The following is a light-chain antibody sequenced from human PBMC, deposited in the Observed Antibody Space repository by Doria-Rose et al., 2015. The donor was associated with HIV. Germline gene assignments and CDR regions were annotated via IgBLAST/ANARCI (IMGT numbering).Light chain of an antibody. CDR2: DAS. V-gene: IGKV3-20*01. CDR1: QRVKSSY. Sequence: TQSPGTLSLSPGERATLPCRASQRVKSSYLAWYQQKPGQAPRLLIYDASTRATGIPDRFSGSGSWTDFPLTISRLEPEDVAVYYCQQYGTSRGTFGQGTRLEIK. J-gene: IGKJ5*01. CDR3: QQYGTSRGT.